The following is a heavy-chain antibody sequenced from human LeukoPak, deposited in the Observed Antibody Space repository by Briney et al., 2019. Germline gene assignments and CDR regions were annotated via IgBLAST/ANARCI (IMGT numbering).Heavy chain of an antibody. Sequence: GASVKVSCKASGYTFSGYYLHWVRQAPGQGLEWMGWINPNSGGTNYAQKFQGRVTMTRETSISTAYMELSRLRSDDTAVYYCARAQKLPGEFDYWGQGTLVTVSS. CDR2: INPNSGGT. D-gene: IGHD3-10*01. V-gene: IGHV1-2*02. CDR1: GYTFSGYY. J-gene: IGHJ4*02. CDR3: ARAQKLPGEFDY.